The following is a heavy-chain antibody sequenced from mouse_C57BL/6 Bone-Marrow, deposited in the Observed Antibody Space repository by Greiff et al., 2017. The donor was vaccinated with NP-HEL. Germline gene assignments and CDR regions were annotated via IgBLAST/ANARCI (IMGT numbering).Heavy chain of an antibody. V-gene: IGHV10-1*01. Sequence: EVHLVESGGGLVQPKGSLKLSCAASGFSFNTYAMNWVRQAPGKGLEWVARIRSKSNNYATYYDGSVKDRFTISRDDSEIMLYLQMNNLKTEDTAMYYCVRQPGKNPYGKRAMDYWGQGTSVTVSS. J-gene: IGHJ4*01. CDR1: GFSFNTYA. D-gene: IGHD2-10*02. CDR2: IRSKSNNYAT. CDR3: VRQPGKNPYGKRAMDY.